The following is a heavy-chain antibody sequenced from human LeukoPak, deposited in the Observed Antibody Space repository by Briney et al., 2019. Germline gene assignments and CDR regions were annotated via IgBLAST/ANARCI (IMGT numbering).Heavy chain of an antibody. CDR1: GVTFSSYA. V-gene: IGHV3-23*01. CDR3: AKVRFGVTARYYFDY. J-gene: IGHJ4*02. CDR2: ISGSGAST. D-gene: IGHD3-10*01. Sequence: GGSLRLSCAASGVTFSSYAMSWVRQAPGKGLEWVSVISGSGASTYYADSVKGRFTISRDNSKNTLYLQMNSPRAEDTAVYYCAKVRFGVTARYYFDYWGQGTLVTVSS.